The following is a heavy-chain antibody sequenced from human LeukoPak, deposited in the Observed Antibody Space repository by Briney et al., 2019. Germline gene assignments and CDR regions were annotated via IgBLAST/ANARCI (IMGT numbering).Heavy chain of an antibody. CDR1: GGTFSSYA. CDR3: ARTNLDCKNGVCYDY. V-gene: IGHV1-18*01. CDR2: ISAYNGKT. J-gene: IGHJ4*02. D-gene: IGHD2-8*01. Sequence: GASVKVSCKASGGTFSSYAFSWVRQAPGQGLEWMGWISAYNGKTYYAQNFQGRVTVTTDTSTSTAYMDLRSLRSDDTAVYYCARTNLDCKNGVCYDYWGQGTPVTVSS.